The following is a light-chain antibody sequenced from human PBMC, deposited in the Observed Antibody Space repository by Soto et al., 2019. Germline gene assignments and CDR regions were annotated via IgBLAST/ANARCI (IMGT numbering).Light chain of an antibody. Sequence: EVVMTQSPATLSVSPGERATLSCRASQSVSSNLAWYQQKPGQAPRLLIYDASTRATGIPARFSGSGSATEFNPTISRLPSEDFAVYYCQQYNNWPPWTFGQGTKVEIK. V-gene: IGKV3-15*01. J-gene: IGKJ1*01. CDR1: QSVSSN. CDR3: QQYNNWPPWT. CDR2: DAS.